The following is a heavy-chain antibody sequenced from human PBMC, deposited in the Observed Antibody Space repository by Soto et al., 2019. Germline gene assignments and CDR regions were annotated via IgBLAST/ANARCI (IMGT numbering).Heavy chain of an antibody. J-gene: IGHJ6*03. CDR2: ISSSSSTI. V-gene: IGHV3-48*01. CDR1: GFTFSSYS. D-gene: IGHD2-2*01. Sequence: PGGSLRLSCAASGFTFSSYSMNWVRQAPGKGLEWVSYISSSSSTIYYADSVKGRFTISRDNAKNSLYLQMNSLRAEDTAVYYCARDPSQGWSDIVVVPAAMAYYYMDVWGKGTTVTVSS. CDR3: ARDPSQGWSDIVVVPAAMAYYYMDV.